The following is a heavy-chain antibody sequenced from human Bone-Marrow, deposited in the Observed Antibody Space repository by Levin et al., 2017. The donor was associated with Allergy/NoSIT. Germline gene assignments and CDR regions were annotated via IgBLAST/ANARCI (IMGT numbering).Heavy chain of an antibody. Sequence: ASVKVSCAASGFSFRSYWMSWVRQAPGKGLEWVANIKQDGTDKYYLDSVMGRFTISRDNARNSLYLHMNSLEVGDTAVYYCAREGPESGSTSCYLVDWGQGTLVTVSS. V-gene: IGHV3-7*01. CDR1: GFSFRSYW. CDR2: IKQDGTDK. D-gene: IGHD2-2*01. J-gene: IGHJ4*02. CDR3: AREGPESGSTSCYLVD.